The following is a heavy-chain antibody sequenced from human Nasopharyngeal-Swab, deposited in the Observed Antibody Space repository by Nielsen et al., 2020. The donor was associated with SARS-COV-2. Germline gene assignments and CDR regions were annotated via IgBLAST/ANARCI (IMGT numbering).Heavy chain of an antibody. CDR2: INAGNGNT. D-gene: IGHD1-26*01. Sequence: ASVKVSCKASGYTFTSYAMHWVRPAPGQRLEWMGWINAGNGNTKYSQKFQGRVTITRDTSASTAYMELSSLRSEDTAVYYCARGARPGGSFDYWGQGTLVTVSS. V-gene: IGHV1-3*01. CDR3: ARGARPGGSFDY. J-gene: IGHJ4*02. CDR1: GYTFTSYA.